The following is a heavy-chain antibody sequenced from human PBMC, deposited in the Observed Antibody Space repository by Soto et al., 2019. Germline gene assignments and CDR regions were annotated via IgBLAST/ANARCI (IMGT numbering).Heavy chain of an antibody. CDR2: ISDGGERT. Sequence: EVQLLESGGDLVQPGGSLRLSCVASGFTFSDYVMSWVRQVPGKGLEWVSSISDGGERTDYRDYVRGRFSISRDNARFTLHLQMNSLRVDDTAIYFCARDRSTDFGLDVWGQGTTVTVSS. CDR3: ARDRSTDFGLDV. D-gene: IGHD3-3*01. J-gene: IGHJ6*02. CDR1: GFTFSDYV. V-gene: IGHV3-23*01.